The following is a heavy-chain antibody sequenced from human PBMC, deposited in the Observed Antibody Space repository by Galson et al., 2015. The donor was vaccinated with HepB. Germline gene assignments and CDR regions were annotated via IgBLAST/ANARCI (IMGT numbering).Heavy chain of an antibody. J-gene: IGHJ4*02. CDR1: GGSVNSGYY. Sequence: CTVSGGSVNSGYYWGWIRQPPGKGLEWIGSIYHSGSTYYNPSLKSRVTISVDTSKNQFSLKLSSVTAADTAVYYCARGGSSSWHYFDYWGQGTLVTVSS. CDR2: IYHSGST. D-gene: IGHD6-13*01. CDR3: ARGGSSSWHYFDY. V-gene: IGHV4-38-2*02.